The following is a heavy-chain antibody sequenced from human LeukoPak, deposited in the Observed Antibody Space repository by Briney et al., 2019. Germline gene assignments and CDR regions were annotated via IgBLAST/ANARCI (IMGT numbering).Heavy chain of an antibody. V-gene: IGHV3-21*01. J-gene: IGHJ5*02. CDR3: ARRETLKSFWFDP. CDR2: ISSSSSYI. CDR1: AFTFSSYE. Sequence: GGSLRLSCAASAFTFSSYEMNWVRQAPGKGLEWVSSISSSSSYIYYADSVKGRFTISRDNAKNSLYLQMNSLRAEDTAVYYCARRETLKSFWFDPWGQGTLVTVSS. D-gene: IGHD4-23*01.